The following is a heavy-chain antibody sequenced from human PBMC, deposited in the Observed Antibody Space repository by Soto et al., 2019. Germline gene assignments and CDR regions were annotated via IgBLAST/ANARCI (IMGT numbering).Heavy chain of an antibody. J-gene: IGHJ4*02. CDR1: GYTFTSYG. D-gene: IGHD3-22*01. V-gene: IGHV1-18*04. CDR2: ISAYNGNT. Sequence: ASVKVSCKASGYTFTSYGISWVRQAPGQGLEWMGWISAYNGNTNYAQKLQGRVTITADESTSTAYMELSSLRSEDTAVYYCARGGSSGYYPYDYWGQGTLVTVSS. CDR3: ARGGSSGYYPYDY.